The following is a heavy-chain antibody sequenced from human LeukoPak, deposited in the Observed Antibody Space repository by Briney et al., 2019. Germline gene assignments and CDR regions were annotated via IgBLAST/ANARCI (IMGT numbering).Heavy chain of an antibody. Sequence: GGSLRLSCAVSGFTLNTYNMHWVRQAPGKGLEWVSSLDSTTTYIYYADSVRGRFTISRDNAKNSLYLQMNSLRAEDTAFYYCARENRGIITRPIDNWGQGTLVTVSS. V-gene: IGHV3-21*01. CDR2: LDSTTTYI. D-gene: IGHD3-10*01. CDR3: ARENRGIITRPIDN. CDR1: GFTLNTYN. J-gene: IGHJ4*02.